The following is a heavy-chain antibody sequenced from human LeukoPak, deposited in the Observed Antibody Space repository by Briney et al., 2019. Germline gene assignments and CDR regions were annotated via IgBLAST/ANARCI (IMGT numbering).Heavy chain of an antibody. CDR2: IWYDGSNK. Sequence: QPGRSLRLSCAASGFTFSSYGMHWVRQAPGKGLEWVAVIWYDGSNKYYADSVKGRFTISRDNSKNTLYLQMNSLRAEDTAVYYCAREEYYGSGSSPAAFDIWGQGTMVTVSS. CDR3: AREEYYGSGSSPAAFDI. CDR1: GFTFSSYG. J-gene: IGHJ3*02. D-gene: IGHD3-10*01. V-gene: IGHV3-33*01.